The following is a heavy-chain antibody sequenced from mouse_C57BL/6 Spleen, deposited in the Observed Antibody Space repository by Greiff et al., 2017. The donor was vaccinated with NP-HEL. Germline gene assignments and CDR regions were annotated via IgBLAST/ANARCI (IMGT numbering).Heavy chain of an antibody. V-gene: IGHV2-5*01. Sequence: VQLKESGPGLVQPSQSLSITCTVSGFSLTSYGVHWVRQSPGKGLEWLGVIWRGGSTDYNAAFMSRLSITKDNSKSQVFFKMNSLQADDTAIYYCAKNFYDGYYPFAYWGQGTLVTVSA. J-gene: IGHJ3*01. CDR1: GFSLTSYG. CDR3: AKNFYDGYYPFAY. D-gene: IGHD2-3*01. CDR2: IWRGGST.